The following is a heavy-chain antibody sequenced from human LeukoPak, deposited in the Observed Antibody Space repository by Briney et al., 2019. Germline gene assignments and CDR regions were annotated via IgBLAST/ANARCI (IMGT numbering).Heavy chain of an antibody. CDR2: IYYSGST. Sequence: PSETLSLTCTVSGGSISSSSYYWGWIRQPPGKGLEWIGSIYYSGSTYYNPSLESRVTISVDTSKNQFSLKLSSVTAADTAVYYCARRTGTFDYWGQGTLVTVS. CDR3: ARRTGTFDY. D-gene: IGHD4-17*01. J-gene: IGHJ4*02. CDR1: GGSISSSSYY. V-gene: IGHV4-39*01.